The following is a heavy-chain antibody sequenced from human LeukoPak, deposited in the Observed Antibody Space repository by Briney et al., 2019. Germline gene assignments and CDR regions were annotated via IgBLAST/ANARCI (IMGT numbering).Heavy chain of an antibody. J-gene: IGHJ6*03. Sequence: GGSLRLSCATSGFSFNRRGMNWVRQPPGKGLEWVSYISPRSKTIFYAESVQGRFAVSRDDAKGSLYLQMHTLRVEDTAVYYCARIDGPTVFTYYMDLWGKGTTVTVAS. D-gene: IGHD3-16*01. CDR3: ARIDGPTVFTYYMDL. CDR2: ISPRSKTI. V-gene: IGHV3-48*04. CDR1: GFSFNRRG.